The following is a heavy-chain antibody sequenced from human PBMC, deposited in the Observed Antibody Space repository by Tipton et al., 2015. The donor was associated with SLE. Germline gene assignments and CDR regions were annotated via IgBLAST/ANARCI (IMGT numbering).Heavy chain of an antibody. CDR3: AKEGTVTTRDY. CDR1: SSSSYY. D-gene: IGHD4-17*01. CDR2: ISGSGGST. Sequence: SSSSYYWGWIRQPPGKGLEWVSAISGSGGSTYYADSVKGRFTISRDNSKNTRYLQMNSLRAEDTAVYYCAKEGTVTTRDYRGQGTLVTVSS. V-gene: IGHV3-23*01. J-gene: IGHJ4*02.